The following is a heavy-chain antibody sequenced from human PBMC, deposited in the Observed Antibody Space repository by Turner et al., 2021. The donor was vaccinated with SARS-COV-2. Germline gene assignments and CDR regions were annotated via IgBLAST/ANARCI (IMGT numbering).Heavy chain of an antibody. J-gene: IGHJ4*02. CDR1: GFTFSNHG. Sequence: VQLVESGGGVVQPGRSLRLYCEASGFTFSNHGMHWARHDPDTGLEWVTSIWDDGRIKYYTDSMRCRFTISRDNSKNTLYLQMNSLRAEDTAVYYCARGCGGSSGCFLIDYWCQGTLVTVSS. CDR2: IWDDGRIK. V-gene: IGHV3-33*01. D-gene: IGHD6-19*01. CDR3: ARGCGGSSGCFLIDY.